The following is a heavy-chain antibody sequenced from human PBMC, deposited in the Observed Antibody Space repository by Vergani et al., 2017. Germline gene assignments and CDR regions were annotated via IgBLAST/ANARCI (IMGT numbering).Heavy chain of an antibody. D-gene: IGHD6-6*01. J-gene: IGHJ3*02. CDR2: IYDSRNN. CDR1: GMSISNNNYY. V-gene: IGHV4-39*01. CDR3: AGHLRQLARDDGFDS. Sequence: QLQLQESGPRLVKPSETLSLTCSLSGMSISNNNYYWGWIRQPPGKGLEWIGSIYDSRNNNYSPSLKSRVSISVDTSKNQFSLNLTSVTAADTAVYYCAGHLRQLARDDGFDSWGHGTLVTVSS.